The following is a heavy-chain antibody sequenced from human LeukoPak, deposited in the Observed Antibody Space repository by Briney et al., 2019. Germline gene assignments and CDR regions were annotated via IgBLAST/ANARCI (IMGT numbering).Heavy chain of an antibody. D-gene: IGHD1-26*01. CDR2: ISRSSSYI. V-gene: IGHV3-21*04. J-gene: IGHJ4*02. CDR3: ARAERGGTNYFDY. Sequence: GGSLRLSCAASGFTFSSYSMNWVRQAPGTGLEWVSFISRSSSYIYYADSVKGRFTISRDNAKNSLYLQMNSLRAEDTAVYYCARAERGGTNYFDYWGQGTLVTVSS. CDR1: GFTFSSYS.